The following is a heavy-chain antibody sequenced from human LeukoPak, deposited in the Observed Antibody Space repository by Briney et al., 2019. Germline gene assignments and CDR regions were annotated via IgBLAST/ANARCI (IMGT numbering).Heavy chain of an antibody. Sequence: GGSLRLSCAASGFTFSSYWMSWVRQAPGKGLEWVANIKQDGSEKYYVDSVKGRFTISRDNAKNSLYLQMNSLRAEDTAVYYWASAYYDFWSGYYGYWGQGTLVTVSS. CDR3: ASAYYDFWSGYYGY. CDR2: IKQDGSEK. V-gene: IGHV3-7*01. D-gene: IGHD3-3*01. J-gene: IGHJ4*02. CDR1: GFTFSSYW.